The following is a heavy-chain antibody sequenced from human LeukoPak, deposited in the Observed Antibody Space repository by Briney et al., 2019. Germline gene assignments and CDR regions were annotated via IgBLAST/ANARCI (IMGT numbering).Heavy chain of an antibody. CDR1: GYTFTGYY. J-gene: IGHJ4*02. CDR2: INPNSGGT. D-gene: IGHD3-10*01. Sequence: ASVKVSCKAPGYTFTGYYMHWVRQAPGQGLEWMGWINPNSGGTNYAQKFQGWVTMTRDTSISTAYMELSRLRSDDTAVYYCARGPLNYYGSGAAFDYWGQGTLVTVSA. V-gene: IGHV1-2*04. CDR3: ARGPLNYYGSGAAFDY.